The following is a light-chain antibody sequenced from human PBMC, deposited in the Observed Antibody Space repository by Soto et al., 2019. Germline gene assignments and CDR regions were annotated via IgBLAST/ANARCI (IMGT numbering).Light chain of an antibody. J-gene: IGLJ2*01. CDR3: QSYATNLSGVV. CDR1: NSNIGAAYD. Sequence: QSVLTQPPSVSGAPGQRVTISCTGSNSNIGAAYDVHWYQQIPGTAPKLLIYGDINRPSGVPDRFSGSKSGTSASLAITGLQADDEADYYCQSYATNLSGVVFGGGTKVTVL. CDR2: GDI. V-gene: IGLV1-40*01.